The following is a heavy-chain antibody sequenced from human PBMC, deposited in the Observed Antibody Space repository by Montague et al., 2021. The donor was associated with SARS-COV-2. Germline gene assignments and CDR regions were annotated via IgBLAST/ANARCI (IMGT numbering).Heavy chain of an antibody. D-gene: IGHD6-13*01. Sequence: SLRLSCSASGFTFSSYAMSRVRQAPGKGLEWVAVISSDGSNKYYADSVKGRFTISRDNSENTLYLQMNSLRGEDTAVYYCARDAHSSSWPIDYWGQGTLVTVSS. CDR3: ARDAHSSSWPIDY. J-gene: IGHJ4*02. CDR2: ISSDGSNK. V-gene: IGHV3-30-3*01. CDR1: GFTFSSYA.